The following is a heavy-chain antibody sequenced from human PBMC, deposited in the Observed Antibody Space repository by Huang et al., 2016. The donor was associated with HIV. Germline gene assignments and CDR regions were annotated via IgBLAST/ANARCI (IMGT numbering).Heavy chain of an antibody. J-gene: IGHJ3*02. CDR3: ARHMDGNSSSCLAGGHERGPFDM. CDR1: GGSISSSSYY. Sequence: QLQLQESGPGLVKPSETLSLTCSVSGGSISSSSYYWGWIRQPPGKGLEWIGRIYYSGSTFYNPYTKSRVTISVDTSKNQCSLRLSSVTAADTSVYYCARHMDGNSSSCLAGGHERGPFDMWGQGTMVTVSS. CDR2: IYYSGST. V-gene: IGHV4-39*01. D-gene: IGHD2-2*01.